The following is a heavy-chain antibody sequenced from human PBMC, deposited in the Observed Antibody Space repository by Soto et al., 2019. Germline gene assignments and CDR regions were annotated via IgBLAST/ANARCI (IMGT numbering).Heavy chain of an antibody. CDR3: AREVYSYGYRVGCSP. CDR2: MNPNSGNT. J-gene: IGHJ5*02. CDR1: GYTFTSYD. V-gene: IGHV1-8*01. Sequence: QVQLVQSGAEVKKPGASVKVSCKASGYTFTSYDINWVRQATGQGLEWMGWMNPNSGNTGYAQKFQGRVTMTRNTSISTDYMELSSLRSEDTAVYYCAREVYSYGYRVGCSPWGQGTLVTVSS. D-gene: IGHD5-18*01.